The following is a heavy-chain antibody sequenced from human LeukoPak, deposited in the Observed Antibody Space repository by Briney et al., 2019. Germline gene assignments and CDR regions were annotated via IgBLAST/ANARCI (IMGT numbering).Heavy chain of an antibody. CDR1: GGSISSGGYS. J-gene: IGHJ4*02. CDR2: IYHSGST. CDR3: ARALLNLYYFDY. V-gene: IGHV4-30-2*01. Sequence: SETLSLTCAVSGGSISSGGYSWSWIRQPPGKGLEWIGYIYHSGSTYYNPSLKSRVSISVDRSKNQFSLKLSSVTAADTAVYYCARALLNLYYFDYWGQGTLVTVSS.